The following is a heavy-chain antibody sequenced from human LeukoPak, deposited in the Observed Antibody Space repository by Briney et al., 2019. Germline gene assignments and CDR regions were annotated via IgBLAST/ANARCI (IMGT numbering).Heavy chain of an antibody. V-gene: IGHV3-23*01. CDR3: AKERTIFGVVIVFDY. J-gene: IGHJ4*02. CDR2: ISGSGGST. CDR1: GFTFSSYA. Sequence: GGSLRLSCGASGFTFSSYAMRWVRQAPGRGLEWVSAISGSGGSTYYADSVKGRFTISRDNSKNTLYLQMNSLRAEDTAVYYCAKERTIFGVVIVFDYWGQGTLVTVSS. D-gene: IGHD3-3*01.